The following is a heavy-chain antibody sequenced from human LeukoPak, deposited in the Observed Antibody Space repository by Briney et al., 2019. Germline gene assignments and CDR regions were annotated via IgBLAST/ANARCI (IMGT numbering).Heavy chain of an antibody. D-gene: IGHD3-10*02. J-gene: IGHJ6*04. V-gene: IGHV3-48*03. CDR3: AELGITMIGGV. CDR1: GFTFSSYE. CDR2: ISSSGSTI. Sequence: GGSLRLSCAASGFTFSSYEMNWVRQAPGKGLEWVSYISSSGSTIYYADSVKGRFTISRDNAKNSLYLQMNSLRAQDTAVYYCAELGITMIGGVWGKGTTVTICS.